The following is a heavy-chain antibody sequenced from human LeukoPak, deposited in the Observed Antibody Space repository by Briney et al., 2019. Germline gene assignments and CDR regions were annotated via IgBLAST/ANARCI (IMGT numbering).Heavy chain of an antibody. J-gene: IGHJ5*02. Sequence: ASVKVSCKASGYTFTGYYMHWVRQAPGQGLEWMGWINPNSGGTNYAQKFQGRVTMTRDTSISTAYMELSRLRSDDTAVYYCARPGDYGSGSYSWFDPWGQGTLVTVSS. CDR3: ARPGDYGSGSYSWFDP. CDR2: INPNSGGT. D-gene: IGHD3-10*01. V-gene: IGHV1-2*02. CDR1: GYTFTGYY.